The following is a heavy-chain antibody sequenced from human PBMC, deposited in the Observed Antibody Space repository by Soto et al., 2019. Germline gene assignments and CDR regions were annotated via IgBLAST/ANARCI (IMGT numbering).Heavy chain of an antibody. Sequence: EVQLVESGGGLVQPGGSLRLSCAASGFTFSDHYMDWVRQAPGKGLEWVGRTRNKANSYSTEYAASVRGRFTISRDESKNSLYLQMNSLKTEDTAVYYCVRTSHYGSGSWNFDYWGQGTLVTASS. J-gene: IGHJ4*02. CDR3: VRTSHYGSGSWNFDY. CDR2: TRNKANSYST. V-gene: IGHV3-72*01. D-gene: IGHD3-10*01. CDR1: GFTFSDHY.